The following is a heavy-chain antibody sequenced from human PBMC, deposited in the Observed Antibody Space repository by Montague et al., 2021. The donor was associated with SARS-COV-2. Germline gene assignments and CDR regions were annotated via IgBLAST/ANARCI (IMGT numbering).Heavy chain of an antibody. Sequence: CAISGDSVSSNNVAWNWIRQSPSRGLEWLGRTNYRSKWHYDYAVSVKGRILIIPNTYENQFSLQLNSVTPGDTAVYYCARDEHIGSSLPFSGYGMDVWGQGTTVTVSS. D-gene: IGHD6-13*01. CDR2: TNYRSKWHY. V-gene: IGHV6-1*01. CDR3: ARDEHIGSSLPFSGYGMDV. J-gene: IGHJ6*02. CDR1: GDSVSSNNVA.